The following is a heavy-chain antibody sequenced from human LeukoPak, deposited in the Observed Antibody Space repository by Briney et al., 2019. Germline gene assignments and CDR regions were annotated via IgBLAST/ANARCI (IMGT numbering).Heavy chain of an antibody. CDR3: ARQRAVAGPYYYYMDV. J-gene: IGHJ6*03. Sequence: SETLSLTCTVSGVSISSYYWSWIRQPPGKGLEWIWYIYYSGSTNYNPSLKSRVTISVDTSKNQFSLKLSSVTAADTAVYYCARQRAVAGPYYYYMDVWGKGTTVTVSS. CDR1: GVSISSYY. D-gene: IGHD6-19*01. CDR2: IYYSGST. V-gene: IGHV4-59*08.